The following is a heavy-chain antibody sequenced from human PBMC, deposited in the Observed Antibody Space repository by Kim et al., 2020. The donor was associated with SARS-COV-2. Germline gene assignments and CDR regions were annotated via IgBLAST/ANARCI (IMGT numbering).Heavy chain of an antibody. CDR1: GGTFSSYA. Sequence: SVKVSCKASGGTFSSYAISWVRQAPGQGLEWMGGIIPIFGTANYAQKFQGRVTITADESTSTAYMELSSLRSEDTAVYYCASPGRTGTNPLYYYYYGMDVWGQGTTVTVSS. V-gene: IGHV1-69*13. D-gene: IGHD1-7*01. J-gene: IGHJ6*02. CDR3: ASPGRTGTNPLYYYYYGMDV. CDR2: IIPIFGTA.